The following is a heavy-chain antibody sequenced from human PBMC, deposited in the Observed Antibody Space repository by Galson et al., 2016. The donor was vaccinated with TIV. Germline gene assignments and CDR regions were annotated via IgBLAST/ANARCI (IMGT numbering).Heavy chain of an antibody. D-gene: IGHD3-22*01. Sequence: SVKVSCKASGVTFSYFAFSWVRQAPGQGLEWMGGIVPMFGTPNYAQKFQGRVTISAAESTPTAYLELGSLRSEDTAVYDCARGRGIYDSSGYFLFDHWGQGTLVTVSS. CDR2: IVPMFGTP. CDR3: ARGRGIYDSSGYFLFDH. V-gene: IGHV1-69*13. J-gene: IGHJ5*02. CDR1: GVTFSYFA.